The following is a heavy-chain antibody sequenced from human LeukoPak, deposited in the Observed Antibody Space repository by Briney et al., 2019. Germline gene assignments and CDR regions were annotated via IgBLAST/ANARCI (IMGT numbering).Heavy chain of an antibody. J-gene: IGHJ4*02. CDR1: GDSFSSNSAA. V-gene: IGHV6-1*01. CDR3: ARDQGYCSAGSCYHFDC. Sequence: SQTLSLTCAISGDSFSSNSAAWNWIRQSPSRGLEWLGRTYYRSKWYNDYAVSVKSLITINPDTSKNQFSLQLNSVTPEDTAVYYCARDQGYCSAGSCYHFDCWGQGTLVTVSS. D-gene: IGHD2-15*01. CDR2: TYYRSKWYN.